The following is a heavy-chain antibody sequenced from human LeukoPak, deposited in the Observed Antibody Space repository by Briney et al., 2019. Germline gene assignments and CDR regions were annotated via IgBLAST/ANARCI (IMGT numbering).Heavy chain of an antibody. Sequence: TGGSLRLSCAASGFTVSSNYMSWVRQAPGKGLEWVSVIYSGGSTYYADSVKGRFTISRDNSKNTLYLQMNSLRAEDTAVYYCTRDFDCSGGSCYLGAFDIWGQGTMVTVSS. CDR2: IYSGGST. CDR1: GFTVSSNY. CDR3: TRDFDCSGGSCYLGAFDI. V-gene: IGHV3-66*01. J-gene: IGHJ3*02. D-gene: IGHD2-15*01.